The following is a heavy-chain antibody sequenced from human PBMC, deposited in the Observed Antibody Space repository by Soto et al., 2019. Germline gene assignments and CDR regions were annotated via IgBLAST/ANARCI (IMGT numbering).Heavy chain of an antibody. CDR2: IFHSGST. J-gene: IGHJ3*02. V-gene: IGHV4-31*03. CDR3: ARDGYGDYRSHNAFDI. CDR1: GGSISSGGYY. Sequence: QVQLQESGPGLVKPSQTLSLTCTVSGGSISSGGYYWSWIRQHPGKGLEWIGYIFHSGSTYYNPSLKRRVTMSVDTSKSQFSMKLNSVTAADTAMYYCARDGYGDYRSHNAFDIWGQGTMVIVSS. D-gene: IGHD4-17*01.